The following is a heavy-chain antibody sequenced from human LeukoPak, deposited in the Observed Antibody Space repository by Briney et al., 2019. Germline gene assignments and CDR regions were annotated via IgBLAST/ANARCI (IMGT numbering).Heavy chain of an antibody. CDR3: ARKSDYDFQGIDY. V-gene: IGHV3-53*01. D-gene: IGHD3-3*01. Sequence: GGSLRLSCAASGFTVSSNYMSWVRQAPGKGLEWVSVIYNGGSTYYADSVKGRFTISRDNAKNSLYLQMNSLRAEDTAVYYCARKSDYDFQGIDYWGQGTLVTVSS. J-gene: IGHJ4*02. CDR2: IYNGGST. CDR1: GFTVSSNY.